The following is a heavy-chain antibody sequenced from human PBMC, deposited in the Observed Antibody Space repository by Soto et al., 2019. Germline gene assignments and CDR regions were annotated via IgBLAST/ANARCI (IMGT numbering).Heavy chain of an antibody. J-gene: IGHJ4*02. CDR2: IYYSGST. Sequence: QVQLQESGPGLVKPSQTLSLTCTVSGGSISSGDYYWSWIRQPPGKGLEWIGYIYYSGSTYYNPSLQSRVTLSVDTSQNQFSLKLSSVTAADTAVYYCAREGRYCSSTSCYKGGQGTLVTVSS. D-gene: IGHD2-2*01. CDR3: AREGRYCSSTSCYK. CDR1: GGSISSGDYY. V-gene: IGHV4-30-4*01.